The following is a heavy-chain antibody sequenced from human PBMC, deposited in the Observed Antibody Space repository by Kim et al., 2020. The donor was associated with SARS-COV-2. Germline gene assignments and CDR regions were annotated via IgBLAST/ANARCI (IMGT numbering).Heavy chain of an antibody. CDR2: IYPGDSDT. V-gene: IGHV5-51*01. CDR3: ARSGVAAAGNYDYYGMDI. CDR1: GYSFTSYW. J-gene: IGHJ6*02. D-gene: IGHD6-13*01. Sequence: GESLKISCKGSGYSFTSYWIGWVRQMPGKGLEWMGIIYPGDSDTRYSPFFQGQVTISAYNSINTAYLQWNSLKSSDTAMYYCARSGVAAAGNYDYYGMDIGCHETTVTVSS.